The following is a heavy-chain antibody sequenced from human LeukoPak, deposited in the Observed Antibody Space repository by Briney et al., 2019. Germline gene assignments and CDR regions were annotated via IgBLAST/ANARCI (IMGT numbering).Heavy chain of an antibody. CDR1: GGSISSYY. CDR2: IYTSGST. J-gene: IGHJ4*02. D-gene: IGHD3-3*01. Sequence: SETLSLTCTVSGGSISSYYWSWIRQPAGKGREWIGRIYTSGSTNYNPSLKSRVTLSIDKSKNHFSLNLSSVTAADTAVYYCARHNTIFGVLVPLDYWGQGTLVTVSS. V-gene: IGHV4-4*07. CDR3: ARHNTIFGVLVPLDY.